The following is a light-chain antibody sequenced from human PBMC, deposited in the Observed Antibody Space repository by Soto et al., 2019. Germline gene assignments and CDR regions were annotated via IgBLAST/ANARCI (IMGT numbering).Light chain of an antibody. Sequence: EIVFTQSPGTLSLSPGERATLSCRASQSVSSSYLAWYQQRPGQAPRLLIYGASGRATGIPDRFSGSGSGTDFTLTISRLEPEDFAVYYCQHCGTAPWTFGPGTKVDIK. CDR3: QHCGTAPWT. CDR1: QSVSSSY. J-gene: IGKJ1*01. V-gene: IGKV3-20*01. CDR2: GAS.